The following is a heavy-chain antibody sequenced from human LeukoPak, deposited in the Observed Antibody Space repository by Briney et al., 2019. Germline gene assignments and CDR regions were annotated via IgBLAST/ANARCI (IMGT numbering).Heavy chain of an antibody. CDR1: GYRFTSYW. CDR3: ARGRRWLQSYFDY. Sequence: GESLKISCKGSGYRFTSYWIGWVRQMPGKGLEWMGIIYPGDSDTRYSPSFQGQVTISADKSISTAYLQWSSLKASDTAMYYCARGRRWLQSYFDYWSQGTLVTVSS. CDR2: IYPGDSDT. J-gene: IGHJ4*02. D-gene: IGHD5-12*01. V-gene: IGHV5-51*01.